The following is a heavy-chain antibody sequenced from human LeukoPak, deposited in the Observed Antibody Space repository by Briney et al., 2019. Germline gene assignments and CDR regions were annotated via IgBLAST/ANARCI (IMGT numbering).Heavy chain of an antibody. J-gene: IGHJ6*02. Sequence: SETLSLTCTVSGGSISSYYWSWIRQPPGKGLEWMGYIYYSGSTNYNPSLKSRGTISEDTAKKQISLRLSSVTAADTAVYYCARGSYCSGGSCSYYYYYGMDVWGQGTTVTVSS. D-gene: IGHD2-15*01. V-gene: IGHV4-59*08. CDR2: IYYSGST. CDR3: ARGSYCSGGSCSYYYYYGMDV. CDR1: GGSISSYY.